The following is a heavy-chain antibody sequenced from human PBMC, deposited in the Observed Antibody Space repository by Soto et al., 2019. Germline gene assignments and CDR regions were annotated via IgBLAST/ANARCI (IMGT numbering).Heavy chain of an antibody. CDR3: ARIRGYWYGLDV. CDR1: GFPLSTYG. J-gene: IGHJ6*02. Sequence: EVQLLESGGVLVQPGGSLRLSCAASGFPLSTYGMSWVRQAPGKGLEWVSSITGTGGDTYYADSVKGRFTSSRDNSNNMLYLQMNSLRVEDTAVYYCARIRGYWYGLDVWGQGTKITGSS. V-gene: IGHV3-23*01. CDR2: ITGTGGDT.